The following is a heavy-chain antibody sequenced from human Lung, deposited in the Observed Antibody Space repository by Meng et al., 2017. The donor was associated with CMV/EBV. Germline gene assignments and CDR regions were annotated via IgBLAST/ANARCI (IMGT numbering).Heavy chain of an antibody. Sequence: ASVXVSCKASGYTFTSSYMNWVRQAPGQGLEWMGIINPTGGGTSYAQKFQGRVTMTRDTSTSTVYMELSSLRSEDTAVYYCARDHPPQSSSPPGVNWFDPWGHGTRV. CDR1: GYTFTSSY. CDR3: ARDHPPQSSSPPGVNWFDP. D-gene: IGHD6-13*01. V-gene: IGHV1-46*01. CDR2: INPTGGGT. J-gene: IGHJ5*02.